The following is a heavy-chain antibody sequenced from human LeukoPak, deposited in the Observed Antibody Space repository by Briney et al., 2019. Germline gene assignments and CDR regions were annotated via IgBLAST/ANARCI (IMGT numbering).Heavy chain of an antibody. CDR2: TNPNSGNT. CDR1: GYTFTSYD. V-gene: IGHV1-8*01. Sequence: ASVKVSCKASGYTFTSYDINWVRQATGQGLEWMGWTNPNSGNTGYAQKFQGRVIMTRNTSISTAYMELSSLRSEDTAVYYCARVGRYCSSTSCYLGGYYYYGMDVWGQGTTVTVSS. J-gene: IGHJ6*02. D-gene: IGHD2-2*01. CDR3: ARVGRYCSSTSCYLGGYYYYGMDV.